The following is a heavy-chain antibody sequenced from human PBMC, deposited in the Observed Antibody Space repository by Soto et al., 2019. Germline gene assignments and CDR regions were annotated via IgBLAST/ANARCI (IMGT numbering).Heavy chain of an antibody. Sequence: SETLSLTCIVSGESISSSSYSGGWIRMPTGKGLEWIGSIYYSGRPYYNTSFKSRVTISIDTSKNPISLKLSSVTATDTAVYYCARQRTTVVTQAYFDHWGQGALVTVYS. CDR3: ARQRTTVVTQAYFDH. J-gene: IGHJ4*02. CDR1: GESISSSSYS. CDR2: IYYSGRP. D-gene: IGHD2-21*02. V-gene: IGHV4-39*01.